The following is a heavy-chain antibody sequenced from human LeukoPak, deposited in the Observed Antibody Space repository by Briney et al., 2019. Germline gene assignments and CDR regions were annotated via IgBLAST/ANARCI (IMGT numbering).Heavy chain of an antibody. CDR2: INSDGSST. CDR1: GLTFSSHW. V-gene: IGHV3-74*01. CDR3: AKGAYSNYPAYFDY. J-gene: IGHJ4*02. Sequence: PGGSLRLSCAASGLTFSSHWMHWVRQAPGKGLVWVSRINSDGSSTSYADSVKGRFTISRDNAKNTLYLQMNSLRAEDTAVYYCAKGAYSNYPAYFDYWGQGTLVTVSS. D-gene: IGHD4-11*01.